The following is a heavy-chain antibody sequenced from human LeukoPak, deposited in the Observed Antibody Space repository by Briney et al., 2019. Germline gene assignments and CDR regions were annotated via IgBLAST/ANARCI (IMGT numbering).Heavy chain of an antibody. CDR2: INHSGST. V-gene: IGHV4-34*01. D-gene: IGHD3-9*01. J-gene: IGHJ6*02. CDR1: GXX. CDR3: ARLGPNYDILTGYPMKHYYYYGMDV. Sequence: GXXXGWIRQPPGXGLEWIGEINHSGSTNYNPSLKSRVTISVDTSKNQFSLKLSSVTAADTAVYYCARLGPNYDILTGYPMKHYYYYGMDVWGQGTTVTVSS.